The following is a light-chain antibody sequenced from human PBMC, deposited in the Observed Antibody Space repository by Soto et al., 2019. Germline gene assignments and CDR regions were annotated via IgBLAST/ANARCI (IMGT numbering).Light chain of an antibody. Sequence: MTQSPSTLSGSVGDRVTITCRASQTISSWLAWYQQKPGKAPKLLIYKASTLKSGVPSRFSGSGSGTEFTLTISNLQPDDFATYYCQHYNSYSEAFGQGTKVDI. CDR2: KAS. CDR3: QHYNSYSEA. V-gene: IGKV1-5*03. J-gene: IGKJ1*01. CDR1: QTISSW.